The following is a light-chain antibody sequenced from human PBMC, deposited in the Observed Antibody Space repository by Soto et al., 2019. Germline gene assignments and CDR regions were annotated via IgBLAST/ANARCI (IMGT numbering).Light chain of an antibody. CDR2: GAS. CDR3: QQFAGS. CDR1: QSVSPSS. Sequence: ATLSCRASQSVSPSSLAWYQQRPGQSPRLLIYGASSRATGIPDRFSGRGSGTDFTLIISRLEPEDFAVYYCQQFAGSFGGGTKV. V-gene: IGKV3-20*01. J-gene: IGKJ4*02.